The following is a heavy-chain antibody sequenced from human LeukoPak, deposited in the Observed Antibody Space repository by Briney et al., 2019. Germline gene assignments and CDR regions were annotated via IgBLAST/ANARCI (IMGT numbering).Heavy chain of an antibody. Sequence: GGSLRLSCAASGFTFSSYWMSWVRQAPGKGLEGVANIKQDGSEKNYVDSVRGRFTISRDNGKNSLYLQMNSLRAEDTAVYYCARYSSNSGCFDPWGQGTLVIVSS. J-gene: IGHJ5*02. CDR3: ARYSSNSGCFDP. V-gene: IGHV3-7*01. CDR2: IKQDGSEK. CDR1: GFTFSSYW. D-gene: IGHD6-13*01.